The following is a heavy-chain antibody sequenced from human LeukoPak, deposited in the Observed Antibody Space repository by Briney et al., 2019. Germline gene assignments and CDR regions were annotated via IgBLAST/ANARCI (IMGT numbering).Heavy chain of an antibody. Sequence: ASVKVSCKASGYTFTGYYMHWVRQAPGQGLEWMGWINPNSGGTNYAQKFQGRVTMTRDTSISTAYMELSRLRSDDTAVYYCARDAAAHNWFDHWGQGTLVTVSS. J-gene: IGHJ5*02. V-gene: IGHV1-2*02. D-gene: IGHD2-2*01. CDR1: GYTFTGYY. CDR3: ARDAAAHNWFDH. CDR2: INPNSGGT.